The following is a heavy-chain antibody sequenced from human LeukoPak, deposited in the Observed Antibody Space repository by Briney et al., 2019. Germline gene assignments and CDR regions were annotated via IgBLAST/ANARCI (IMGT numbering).Heavy chain of an antibody. Sequence: SETLSLTCTVSGGLISSSTYYWGWIRQPPGKGLEYIGSIYYSGSTYYNPSLKSRVTISVDTSKNQFSLKLSSVTAADTAVYYCARDKEAVVTAMEIDYWGQGTLVTVSS. J-gene: IGHJ4*02. CDR1: GGLISSSTYY. D-gene: IGHD2-21*02. CDR3: ARDKEAVVTAMEIDY. CDR2: IYYSGST. V-gene: IGHV4-39*07.